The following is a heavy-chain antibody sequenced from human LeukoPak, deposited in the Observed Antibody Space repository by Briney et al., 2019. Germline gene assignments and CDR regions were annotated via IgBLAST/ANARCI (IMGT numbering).Heavy chain of an antibody. V-gene: IGHV4-59*01. CDR3: ARDLRLYYDSSGYYYGGSGFYHYMDV. Sequence: KSSETLSLTCTVSGGSISSYYWSWIRQPPGKGLEWIGYIYYSGSTNYNPSLKSRVTISVDTSKNQFSLKLSSVTAADTAVYYCARDLRLYYDSSGYYYGGSGFYHYMDVWGKGTTVTVSS. CDR1: GGSISSYY. J-gene: IGHJ6*03. D-gene: IGHD3-22*01. CDR2: IYYSGST.